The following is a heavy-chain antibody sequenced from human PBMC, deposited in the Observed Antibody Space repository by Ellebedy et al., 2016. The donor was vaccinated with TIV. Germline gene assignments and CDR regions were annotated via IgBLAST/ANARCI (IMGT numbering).Heavy chain of an antibody. J-gene: IGHJ6*02. V-gene: IGHV1-69*13. D-gene: IGHD6-13*01. CDR2: IIPIFGTA. CDR3: ARDQGSNSHYGMDV. CDR1: GGTFSSYA. Sequence: AASVKVSCKASGGTFSSYAISWVRQAPGQGLEWMGGIIPIFGTANYAQKFQGRVTNTADESTSTAYMELSSLRSEDTAVYYCARDQGSNSHYGMDVWGQGTTVTVSS.